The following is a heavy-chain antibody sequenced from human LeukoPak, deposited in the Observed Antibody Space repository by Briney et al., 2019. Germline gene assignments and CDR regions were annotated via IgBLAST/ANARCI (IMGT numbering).Heavy chain of an antibody. V-gene: IGHV3-11*01. J-gene: IGHJ4*01. CDR1: GFTFSDYY. Sequence: PGGSLRLSCAASGFTFSDYYMSWIRQAPGKGLEWVSYISSSGSTIYYADSVKGRFTISRDNAKNSLYLQMSSLRAEDTAVYYCTTDLPSAIDGYWGHGTLVTVSS. D-gene: IGHD3-10*01. CDR3: TTDLPSAIDGY. CDR2: ISSSGSTI.